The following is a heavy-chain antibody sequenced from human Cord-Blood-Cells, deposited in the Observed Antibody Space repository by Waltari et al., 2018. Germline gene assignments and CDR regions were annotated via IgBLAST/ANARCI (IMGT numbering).Heavy chain of an antibody. D-gene: IGHD6-13*01. Sequence: EVQLVESGGGLVQPGGSLRLSCAASGFTFSSYWMSWVRQAPGKGLVGVANIKQDGSEKYYVDSVKGRFTISRDNAKNSLYLQMNSLRAEDTAVYYCARAGDSIAAAGDYWGQGTLVTVSS. V-gene: IGHV3-7*05. CDR3: ARAGDSIAAAGDY. CDR1: GFTFSSYW. CDR2: IKQDGSEK. J-gene: IGHJ4*02.